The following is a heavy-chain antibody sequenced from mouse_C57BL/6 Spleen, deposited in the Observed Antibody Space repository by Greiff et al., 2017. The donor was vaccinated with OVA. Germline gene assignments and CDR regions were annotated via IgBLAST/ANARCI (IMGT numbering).Heavy chain of an antibody. J-gene: IGHJ3*01. CDR3: AREFDGSSWFAD. CDR2: IYPGDGDT. CDR1: GYAFSSSW. Sequence: VQLQQPGPELVKPGASVKISCKASGYAFSSSWMNWVKQRPGQGLEWIGRIYPGDGDTNSNGKFKGKATLTADTSSSTAYMQLRSLTSDDEAVDVCAREFDGSSWFADWGQGTLVTVSA. V-gene: IGHV1-82*01. D-gene: IGHD1-1*01.